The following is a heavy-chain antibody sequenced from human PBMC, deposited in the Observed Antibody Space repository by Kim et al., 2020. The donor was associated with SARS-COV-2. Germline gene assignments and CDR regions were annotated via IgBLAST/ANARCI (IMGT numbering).Heavy chain of an antibody. D-gene: IGHD6-6*01. Sequence: GRVTITADESTSTAYMELSSLRSEDTAVYYCARVGRIYSSSSRGKYYFDYWGQGTLVTVSS. J-gene: IGHJ4*02. V-gene: IGHV1-69*01. CDR3: ARVGRIYSSSSRGKYYFDY.